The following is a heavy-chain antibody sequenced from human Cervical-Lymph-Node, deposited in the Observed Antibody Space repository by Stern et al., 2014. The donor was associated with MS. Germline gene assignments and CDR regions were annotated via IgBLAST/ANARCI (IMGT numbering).Heavy chain of an antibody. D-gene: IGHD6-6*01. CDR3: ARDSKPIAARTTFDY. J-gene: IGHJ4*02. CDR2: INPSGGST. CDR1: GYTFTSYY. Sequence: MQLVESGAEVKKPGASVKVSCKASGYTFTSYYMHWVRQAPGQGLEWMGIINPSGGSTSYAQKFQGRVTMTRDTSTSTVYMELSSLRSEDTAVYYCARDSKPIAARTTFDYWGQGTLVTVSS. V-gene: IGHV1-46*01.